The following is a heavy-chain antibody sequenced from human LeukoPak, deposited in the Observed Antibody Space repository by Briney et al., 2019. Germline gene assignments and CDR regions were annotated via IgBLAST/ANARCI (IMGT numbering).Heavy chain of an antibody. J-gene: IGHJ4*02. D-gene: IGHD2-21*02. CDR3: ARVVMIGGGDCYSDY. Sequence: SETLSLTCTVSGGSISSSSYYWGWIRQPPGKGLEWIGSIYYSGSTYYNPSLKSRVTISVDTSKNQFSLKLSSVTAADTAVYYCARVVMIGGGDCYSDYWGQGTLVTVSS. V-gene: IGHV4-39*07. CDR2: IYYSGST. CDR1: GGSISSSSYY.